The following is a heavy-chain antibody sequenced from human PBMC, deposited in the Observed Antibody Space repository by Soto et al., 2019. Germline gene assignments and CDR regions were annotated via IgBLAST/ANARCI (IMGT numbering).Heavy chain of an antibody. CDR3: ASTYSTSWYWFDP. Sequence: QVTVKESGPVLVKPTETLTLTCTVSGLSLSNAGLGVSWIRQPPGQALEWLAHIFSNDEKSYSTSLKSRLTISKDTSKSQVVLTMSNMDPVDTATYYCASTYSTSWYWFDPWGQGTLVTVSS. J-gene: IGHJ5*02. CDR1: GLSLSNAGLG. V-gene: IGHV2-26*04. D-gene: IGHD6-13*01. CDR2: IFSNDEK.